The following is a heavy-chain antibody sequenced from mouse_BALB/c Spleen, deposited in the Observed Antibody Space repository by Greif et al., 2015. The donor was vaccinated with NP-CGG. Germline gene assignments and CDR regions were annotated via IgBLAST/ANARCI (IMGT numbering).Heavy chain of an antibody. J-gene: IGHJ4*01. CDR1: GYSFTGYW. Sequence: VQLQQSGAELVRPGASVKLPCKASGYSFTGYWMNWVKQRPGQGLEWIGMIHPSDSETRLNQKFKDKATLTVDKSSSTAFMQLSSPTSEDSAVHYCARKSTYDVGAMDYWGQGTSVTVSS. D-gene: IGHD2-12*01. CDR2: IHPSDSET. CDR3: ARKSTYDVGAMDY. V-gene: IGHV1-61*01.